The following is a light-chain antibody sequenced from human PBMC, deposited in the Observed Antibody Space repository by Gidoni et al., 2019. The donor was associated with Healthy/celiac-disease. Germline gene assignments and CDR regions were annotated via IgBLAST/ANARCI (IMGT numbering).Light chain of an antibody. CDR1: QGISSY. CDR2: AAS. Sequence: DLQLTQSPSFLSASVGDRVTITCRASQGISSYLAWYQQKPGKAPKLLIYAASTLQSGIPSRFSGSGSGTEFTLTISSLQPEDFATYYCQQLNSYPSVTFGPXTKVDIK. V-gene: IGKV1-9*01. CDR3: QQLNSYPSVT. J-gene: IGKJ3*01.